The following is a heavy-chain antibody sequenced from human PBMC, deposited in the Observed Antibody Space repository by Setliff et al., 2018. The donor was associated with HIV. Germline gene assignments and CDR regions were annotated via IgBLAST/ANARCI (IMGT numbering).Heavy chain of an antibody. CDR3: AREARSL. D-gene: IGHD6-6*01. CDR2: ISASSDTI. V-gene: IGHV3-48*03. J-gene: IGHJ4*02. CDR1: GFTFSGYE. Sequence: GGSLRLSCAASGFTFSGYEMNWVRQAPGKGPEWIAYISASSDTINYADSVEGRFTISRDNAMNSLYLQMNSLRADDTAVYYCAREARSLWGQGTLVTVSS.